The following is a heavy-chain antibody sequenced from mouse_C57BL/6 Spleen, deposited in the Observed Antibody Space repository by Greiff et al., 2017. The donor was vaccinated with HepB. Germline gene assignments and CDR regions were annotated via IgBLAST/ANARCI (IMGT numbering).Heavy chain of an antibody. CDR2: IYPRSGNT. V-gene: IGHV1-81*01. D-gene: IGHD1-1*01. CDR1: GYTFTSYG. J-gene: IGHJ1*03. Sequence: QVQLQQSGAELARPGASVKLSCKASGYTFTSYGISWVKQRTGQGLEWIGEIYPRSGNTYYNEKFKGKATLTADKSSSTAYMELRSLTSEDSAVYFCARDGSSGWYFDVWGTGTTVTVSS. CDR3: ARDGSSGWYFDV.